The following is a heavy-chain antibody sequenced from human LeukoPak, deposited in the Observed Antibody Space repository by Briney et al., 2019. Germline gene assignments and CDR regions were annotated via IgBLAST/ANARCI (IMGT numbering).Heavy chain of an antibody. CDR3: ARDQYYYDSSGYLTFDY. Sequence: SVKVSCKASGGTFSSYAISWVRQAPGQGLEWMGGIIPIFGTANYAQKFQGRVTITADESTSTAYMELSSLRSEDTAVYYCARDQYYYDSSGYLTFDYWGQGTLVTVSS. CDR1: GGTFSSYA. CDR2: IIPIFGTA. J-gene: IGHJ4*02. V-gene: IGHV1-69*13. D-gene: IGHD3-22*01.